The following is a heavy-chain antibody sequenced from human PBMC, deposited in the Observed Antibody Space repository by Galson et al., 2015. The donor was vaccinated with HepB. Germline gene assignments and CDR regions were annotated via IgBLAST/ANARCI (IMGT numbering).Heavy chain of an antibody. D-gene: IGHD3-16*01. V-gene: IGHV1-46*01. J-gene: IGHJ4*02. CDR1: GYTFTSYY. CDR3: ARDEVGGAVFDY. CDR2: INSSGGST. Sequence: SVKVSCKASGYTFTSYYMHWVRQAPGQGLEWMGIINSSGGSTSYAQKFQGRVTMTRDTSTSTVYMELSSLRSEDTAVYYCARDEVGGAVFDYWGQGTLVTVSS.